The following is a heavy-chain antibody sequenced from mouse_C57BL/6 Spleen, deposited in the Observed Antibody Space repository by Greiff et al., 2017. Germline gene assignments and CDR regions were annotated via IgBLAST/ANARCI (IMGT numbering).Heavy chain of an antibody. V-gene: IGHV5-4*01. D-gene: IGHD1-1*01. CDR3: ARDHYYGSSYWYFDV. CDR2: ISDGGSYT. Sequence: VQLVESGGGLVKPGGSLKLSCAASGFTFSSYAMSWVRQTPEKRLEWVATISDGGSYTYYPDNVKGRFTISRDNAKNNLYLQMSHLKSEDTAMYYCARDHYYGSSYWYFDVWGTGTTVTVSS. J-gene: IGHJ1*03. CDR1: GFTFSSYA.